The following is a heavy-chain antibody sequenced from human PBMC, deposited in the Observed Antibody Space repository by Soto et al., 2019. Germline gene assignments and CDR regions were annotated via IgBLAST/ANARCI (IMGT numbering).Heavy chain of an antibody. Sequence: QVQLQESGPGLVKPSETLSLTCTVSGGSVSSGHFYWSWIMQPPGKGLEWSGYIYYSVSTKYNPSLRSRVTILVDTSKNQFSLKLTSVTAADTAVYYCARSGSGSGWLGGQGTLVTVSS. CDR1: GGSVSSGHFY. D-gene: IGHD6-19*01. J-gene: IGHJ4*02. V-gene: IGHV4-61*01. CDR3: ARSGSGSGWL. CDR2: IYYSVST.